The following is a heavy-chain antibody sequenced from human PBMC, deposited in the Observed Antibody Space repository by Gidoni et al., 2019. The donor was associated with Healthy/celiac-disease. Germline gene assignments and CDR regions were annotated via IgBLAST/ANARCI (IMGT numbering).Heavy chain of an antibody. Sequence: QVQLVESGGGVVQPGRSLRLSCAASGFTFSSYGMHWVRQAPGQGLEWVAVISYDGSNKYYADSVKGRFTISRDNSKNTLYLQMNSLRAEDTAVYYCAKDYGLYCGGDCGYAFDIWGQGTMVTVSS. CDR2: ISYDGSNK. V-gene: IGHV3-30*18. CDR3: AKDYGLYCGGDCGYAFDI. J-gene: IGHJ3*02. CDR1: GFTFSSYG. D-gene: IGHD2-21*01.